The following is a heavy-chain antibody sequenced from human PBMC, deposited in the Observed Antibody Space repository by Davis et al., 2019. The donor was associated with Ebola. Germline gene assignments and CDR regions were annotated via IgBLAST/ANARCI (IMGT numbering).Heavy chain of an antibody. CDR2: ISGHNGNT. J-gene: IGHJ5*02. CDR1: GYTFTSFG. D-gene: IGHD3-10*01. Sequence: ASVKVSCKASGYTFTSFGISWVRRAPGQGFEWMGWISGHNGNTKYPPRFQGRVTMTTDTSTSTAYMELRSLRSDDTAVYYCARSVAAGWFDPWGQGTLVTVSS. V-gene: IGHV1-18*04. CDR3: ARSVAAGWFDP.